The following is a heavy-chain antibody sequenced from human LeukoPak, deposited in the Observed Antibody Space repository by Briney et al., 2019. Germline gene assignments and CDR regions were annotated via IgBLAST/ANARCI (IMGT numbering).Heavy chain of an antibody. CDR3: ARDSGDYYYMDV. D-gene: IGHD5-12*01. J-gene: IGHJ6*03. Sequence: ASVKVSCKASGGTFSSYAISWVRQAPGQGLEWMGGIIPIFGTANYAQKFQGRVTITTDESTSTAYMELSSLRSEDTAVYYCARDSGDYYYMDVRGKGTTVTVSS. V-gene: IGHV1-69*05. CDR1: GGTFSSYA. CDR2: IIPIFGTA.